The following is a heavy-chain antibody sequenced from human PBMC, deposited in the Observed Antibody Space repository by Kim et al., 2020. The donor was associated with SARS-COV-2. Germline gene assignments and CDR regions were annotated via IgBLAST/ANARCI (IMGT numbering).Heavy chain of an antibody. Sequence: ASVKVSCKVSGYTLTKLSMHWVRQAPGKGLEWMGGFDPEDGETIYAQKFQGRVTMTEDTSTDTAYMELSSLRSEDTAVYYCATDYPPFGHTYYYDSSGYKTWGQGTLVTVSS. V-gene: IGHV1-24*01. D-gene: IGHD3-22*01. CDR1: GYTLTKLS. CDR3: ATDYPPFGHTYYYDSSGYKT. J-gene: IGHJ5*02. CDR2: FDPEDGET.